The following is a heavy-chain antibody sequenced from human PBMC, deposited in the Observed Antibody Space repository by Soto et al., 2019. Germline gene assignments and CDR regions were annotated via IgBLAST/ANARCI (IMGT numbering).Heavy chain of an antibody. V-gene: IGHV1-18*01. J-gene: IGHJ4*02. CDR3: ARVSGLFGVAVPPEAEGDY. D-gene: IGHD2-2*01. Sequence: ASVKVSCKASGYTFTSYGISWVRQAPGQGLEWMGWISAYNGNTNYAQKLQGRVTMTTDTSTSTAYMELRSLRSDDTAVYYCARVSGLFGVAVPPEAEGDYWGQGTLVTVSS. CDR1: GYTFTSYG. CDR2: ISAYNGNT.